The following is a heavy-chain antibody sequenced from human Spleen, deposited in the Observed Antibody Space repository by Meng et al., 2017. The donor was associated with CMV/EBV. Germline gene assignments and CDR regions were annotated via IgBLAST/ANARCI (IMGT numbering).Heavy chain of an antibody. Sequence: QVQLQESGPGLVKPSQTLSLTCTVSGGSISSGDYYWSWIRQPPGKGLEWIGNMHYSGTTYYNPSLKSRITISVDTSKNQFSLKLSSVTAADTAVYYCARRGSSWYFDFWGQGALVTVSS. V-gene: IGHV4-30-4*08. D-gene: IGHD6-13*01. CDR2: MHYSGTT. CDR3: ARRGSSWYFDF. J-gene: IGHJ4*02. CDR1: GGSISSGDYY.